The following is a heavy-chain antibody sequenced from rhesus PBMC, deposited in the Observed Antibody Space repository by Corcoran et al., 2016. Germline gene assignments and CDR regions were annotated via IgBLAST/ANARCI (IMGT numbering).Heavy chain of an antibody. CDR3: ARDGDTVGTAYFDY. Sequence: QVQLQQWGEGLVKPSETLSLTCAVYGGSISGYYYWSWIRNPPGKGLEWIVYIYGNSASTNYNPSLKNRVTISKDTSKNQFSLKLSSVTAADTAVYYCARDGDTVGTAYFDYWGQVVLVTVSS. D-gene: IGHD5-42*01. CDR1: GGSISGYYY. J-gene: IGHJ4*01. V-gene: IGHV4-73*01. CDR2: IYGNSAST.